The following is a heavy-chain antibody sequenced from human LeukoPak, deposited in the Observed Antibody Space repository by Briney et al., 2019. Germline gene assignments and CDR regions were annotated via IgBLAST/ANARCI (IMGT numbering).Heavy chain of an antibody. J-gene: IGHJ4*02. CDR3: ATGRSSAAAGTFDY. V-gene: IGHV1-24*01. D-gene: IGHD6-13*01. CDR2: FDPEDGET. Sequence: ASVKVSCKASGYTFTGYYMHWVRQAPGKGLEWMGGFDPEDGETIYAQKFQGRVTMTEDTSTDTAYMELSSLRSEDTAVYYCATGRSSAAAGTFDYWGQGTLVTVSS. CDR1: GYTFTGYY.